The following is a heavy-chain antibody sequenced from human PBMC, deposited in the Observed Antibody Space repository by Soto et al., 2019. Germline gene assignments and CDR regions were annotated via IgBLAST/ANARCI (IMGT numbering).Heavy chain of an antibody. D-gene: IGHD3-22*01. Sequence: ASVKVSCKASGGTFSSYAISWVRQAPGQGLEWMGGIIPIFGTANYAQRFQGRVTITADESTSTAYMELSSLRSEDTAVYYCARPPPPFYESSVYPRPPLAFDSGGKGPLVTLP. CDR2: IIPIFGTA. V-gene: IGHV1-69*13. CDR3: ARPPPPFYESSVYPRPPLAFDS. CDR1: GGTFSSYA. J-gene: IGHJ4*02.